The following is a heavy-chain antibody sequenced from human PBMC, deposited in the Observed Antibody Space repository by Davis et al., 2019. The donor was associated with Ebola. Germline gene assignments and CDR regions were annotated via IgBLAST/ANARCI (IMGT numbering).Heavy chain of an antibody. CDR2: INPSGGST. CDR1: GGTFSSYA. V-gene: IGHV1-46*01. D-gene: IGHD5-12*01. CDR3: ASGIVATILDY. Sequence: AASVKVSCKASGGTFSSYAISWVRQAPGQGLEWMGRINPSGGSTSYAQKFQGRVTMTRDTSTGTVYMELSRLRSEDTAVYYCASGIVATILDYWGQGTLVTVSS. J-gene: IGHJ4*02.